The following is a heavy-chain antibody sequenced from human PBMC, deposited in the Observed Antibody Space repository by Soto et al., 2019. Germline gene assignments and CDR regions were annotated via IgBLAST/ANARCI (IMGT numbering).Heavy chain of an antibody. V-gene: IGHV4-59*08. Sequence: PSETLSLTCTVSGGSISSYYWSWIRQPPGKGLEWIGYIYYSGSTNYNPSLKSRITISVDTSKNQFALKLSSVTAADTAVYYCASGELGFDYYYYMDVWGKGTTVTVSS. CDR1: GGSISSYY. CDR3: ASGELGFDYYYYMDV. D-gene: IGHD1-7*01. J-gene: IGHJ6*03. CDR2: IYYSGST.